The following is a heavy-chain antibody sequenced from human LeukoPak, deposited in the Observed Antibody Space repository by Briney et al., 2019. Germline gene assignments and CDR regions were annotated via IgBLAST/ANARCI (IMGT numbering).Heavy chain of an antibody. V-gene: IGHV4-59*01. D-gene: IGHD1-20*01. Sequence: SETLSLTCTVSGGSISSYYWSWIRQPPGKGLEWIGYVYFRGTTNYNPSIKSRVTISVDTSKNQFSLKLTSVTAADTAVYYCARAGWIITSGIDYWGQGALVTVSS. J-gene: IGHJ4*02. CDR3: ARAGWIITSGIDY. CDR1: GGSISSYY. CDR2: VYFRGTT.